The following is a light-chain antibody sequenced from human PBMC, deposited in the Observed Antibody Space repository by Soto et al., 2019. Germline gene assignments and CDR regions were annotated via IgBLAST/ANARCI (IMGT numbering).Light chain of an antibody. CDR1: QSVSSSY. CDR3: QQYGSSPLLT. V-gene: IGKV3-20*01. J-gene: IGKJ4*01. CDR2: GAS. Sequence: EIVLTQSPGTRSLSPGERASLSCRASQSVSSSYLAWYQQKPGQAPRLLIYGASSRATGIPDRFSGSGSGTDFTLTICRLEPEDFAVYYCQQYGSSPLLTFGGGTKVEIK.